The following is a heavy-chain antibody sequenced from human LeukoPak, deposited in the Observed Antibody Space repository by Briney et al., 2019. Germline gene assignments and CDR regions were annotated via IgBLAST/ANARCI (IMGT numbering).Heavy chain of an antibody. CDR2: IYYSGST. CDR3: ASGRVSPLFDY. J-gene: IGHJ4*02. CDR1: GGSISSYY. D-gene: IGHD1-26*01. V-gene: IGHV4-59*01. Sequence: SETLSLTCTVSGGSISSYYWRWIRQPPGKGLEWIGYIYYSGSTNYNPSLKSRVTISVDTSKNQFSLKLSSVTAADTAVYYCASGRVSPLFDYWGQGTLVTVSS.